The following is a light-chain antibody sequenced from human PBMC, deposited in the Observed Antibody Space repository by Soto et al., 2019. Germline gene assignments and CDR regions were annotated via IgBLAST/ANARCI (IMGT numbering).Light chain of an antibody. V-gene: IGKV1-5*03. CDR1: QSISSW. Sequence: DIQMTQSPSTLSASVGDRVTITCRASQSISSWLAWYQQKPGKAPKILIYKVSNLESGVPSRFSGSGSGTEFTLTISSLQSDDFATYYCQQYNSYPLTFGQGTKLEIK. J-gene: IGKJ2*01. CDR2: KVS. CDR3: QQYNSYPLT.